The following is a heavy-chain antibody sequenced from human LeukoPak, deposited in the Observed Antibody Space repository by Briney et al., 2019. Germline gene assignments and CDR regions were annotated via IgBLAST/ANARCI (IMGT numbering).Heavy chain of an antibody. CDR1: GFTFSSYG. CDR3: AKGAGPRPPYYYGVDV. V-gene: IGHV3-33*06. Sequence: PGGSLRLSCAASGFTFSSYGMHWVRQAPGKGLEWVALIWYDGSNKYYTDSVKGRLTISRDNSKNTLYLQMNSLKVEDTALYYCAKGAGPRPPYYYGVDVWGLGTTLTVSS. CDR2: IWYDGSNK. J-gene: IGHJ6*02. D-gene: IGHD6-6*01.